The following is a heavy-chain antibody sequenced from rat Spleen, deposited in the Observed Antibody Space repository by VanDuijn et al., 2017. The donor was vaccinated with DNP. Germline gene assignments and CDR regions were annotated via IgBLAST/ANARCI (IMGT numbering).Heavy chain of an antibody. CDR1: GFTFSDYY. CDR3: ASLNNYNWFAY. J-gene: IGHJ3*01. Sequence: EVQLVGSGGDLVQPGRSLKLSCAASGFTFSDYYMAWVRQAPKKGLEWVATISYDGTRTYYRASVKGRFTISRDYAKPTLYLQMDSLRSEDTATYYCASLNNYNWFAYWGQGALVTVSS. D-gene: IGHD1-10*01. V-gene: IGHV5S10*01. CDR2: ISYDGTRT.